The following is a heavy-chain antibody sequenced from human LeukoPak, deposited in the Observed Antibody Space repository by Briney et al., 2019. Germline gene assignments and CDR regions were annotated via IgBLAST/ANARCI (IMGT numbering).Heavy chain of an antibody. CDR2: INHRGST. V-gene: IGHV4-34*01. J-gene: IGHJ6*03. CDR3: ARGRVAARSYYMDV. Sequence: SETLSLTCAVYGGSFSGYYWSWIRQPPGKGLEWIGEINHRGSTNYNPSLKSRVTISVDTSKNQFSLKLSSVTAADTAVYYCARGRVAARSYYMDVWGKGTTVTVSS. CDR1: GGSFSGYY. D-gene: IGHD6-6*01.